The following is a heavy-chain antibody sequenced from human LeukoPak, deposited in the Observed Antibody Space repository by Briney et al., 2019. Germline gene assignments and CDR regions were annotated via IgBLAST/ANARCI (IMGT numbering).Heavy chain of an antibody. Sequence: ASVKLSCNASGYTFTSYGISWVRQAPGQGLEWMGWISAYNGNTNYAQKPQGRVTMTTDTSTSTAYMELRSLRSDDTAVYYCARDRQAAVDAFDIWGQGTMVTVSS. CDR1: GYTFTSYG. CDR3: ARDRQAAVDAFDI. CDR2: ISAYNGNT. D-gene: IGHD6-13*01. J-gene: IGHJ3*02. V-gene: IGHV1-18*01.